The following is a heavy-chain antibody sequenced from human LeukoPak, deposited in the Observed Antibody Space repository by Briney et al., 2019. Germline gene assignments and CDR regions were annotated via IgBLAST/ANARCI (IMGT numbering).Heavy chain of an antibody. V-gene: IGHV1-2*02. CDR3: ARDPFRTVTTYYYGMDV. D-gene: IGHD4-17*01. Sequence: ASVKVSCKASGYTFTGYYMHWVRQAPGQGLEWMGWINPNSGGTNYAQKLQGRVTMTRDTSISTAYMELSRLRSDDTAVYYCARDPFRTVTTYYYGMDVWGQGTTVTVSS. J-gene: IGHJ6*02. CDR2: INPNSGGT. CDR1: GYTFTGYY.